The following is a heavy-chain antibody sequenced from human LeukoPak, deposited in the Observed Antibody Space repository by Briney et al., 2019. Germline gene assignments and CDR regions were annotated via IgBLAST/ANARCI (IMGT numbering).Heavy chain of an antibody. CDR2: ISGSDDGT. D-gene: IGHD2-15*01. CDR3: AKSPVSSGRGSFCYPFDY. V-gene: IGHV3-23*01. Sequence: RGSLRLSRAASGFTLCPYAMSWGPPNPRKGLGWGSAISGSDDGTYYAASVNGRFTISRDNSRNTRYLQMNTLRAEDTAVYFCAKSPVSSGRGSFCYPFDYWGQGNLVTASS. CDR1: GFTLCPYA. J-gene: IGHJ4*02.